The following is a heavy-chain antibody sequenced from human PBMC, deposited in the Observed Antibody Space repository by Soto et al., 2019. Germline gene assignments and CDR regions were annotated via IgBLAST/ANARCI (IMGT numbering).Heavy chain of an antibody. D-gene: IGHD2-21*02. Sequence: SETLSLTCTVSGGFISSYYWSWIRQPPGKGLEWIAYIYYSGSTDYNPSLKSRVTLSVDTSKNQFSLKLNSVTAADTAIYYCARTSFCGDDCYIFDYWGQGTLVTVS. CDR3: ARTSFCGDDCYIFDY. V-gene: IGHV4-59*01. J-gene: IGHJ4*02. CDR2: IYYSGST. CDR1: GGFISSYY.